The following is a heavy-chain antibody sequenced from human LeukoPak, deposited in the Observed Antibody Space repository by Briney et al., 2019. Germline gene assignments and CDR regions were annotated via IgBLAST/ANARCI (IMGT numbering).Heavy chain of an antibody. CDR1: GYTFTSYG. CDR3: ARDLYSGYDSYYYYYYMDV. CDR2: ISAYNGNT. J-gene: IGHJ6*03. D-gene: IGHD5-12*01. Sequence: ASVKASCKASGYTFTSYGISWVRQAPGQGLEWMGWISAYNGNTNYAQKLQGRVTMTTDTSTSTAYMELRSLRSDDTAVYYCARDLYSGYDSYYYYYYMDVWGKGTTVTVSS. V-gene: IGHV1-18*01.